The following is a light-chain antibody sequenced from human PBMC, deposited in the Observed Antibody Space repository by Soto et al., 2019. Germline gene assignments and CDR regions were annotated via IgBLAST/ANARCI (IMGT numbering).Light chain of an antibody. CDR2: KAS. Sequence: DIKMTQSPSTLSAYVGDRVTITCRASQSISSWLTWYQQKAGQAPKLLIYKASIVESGVPSRFSGSGSGTEFTLTISSLQPDDSATYYCQQYSYFATFGQGTRVEVK. CDR1: QSISSW. CDR3: QQYSYFAT. V-gene: IGKV1-5*03. J-gene: IGKJ1*01.